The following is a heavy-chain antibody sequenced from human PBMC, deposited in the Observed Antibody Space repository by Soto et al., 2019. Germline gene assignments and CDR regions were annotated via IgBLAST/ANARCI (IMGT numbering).Heavy chain of an antibody. D-gene: IGHD3-22*01. J-gene: IGHJ4*02. V-gene: IGHV3-23*01. CDR1: GFRFSSYS. Sequence: GGSLRLSCADSGFRFSSYSMSWVRQTPGKGLEWVAAITATGDKTYYADSVTGRFTISRDNSKKTHYLQMTSLRAEDTAMYYCATMNGYFEYWGQGTPVTVSS. CDR3: ATMNGYFEY. CDR2: ITATGDKT.